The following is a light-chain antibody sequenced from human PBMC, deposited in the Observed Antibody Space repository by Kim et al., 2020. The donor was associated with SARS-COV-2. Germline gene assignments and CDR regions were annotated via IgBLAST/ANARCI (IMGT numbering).Light chain of an antibody. V-gene: IGLV1-51*01. Sequence: GQGVSISCSGSSSNIGNYYVSWFQQLPGTAPKLLIHDNDKRPSGIPDRFSGSKSGTSATLGITGLQTGDEAVYHCAAWDSSLGAVVFGGGTQLTVL. J-gene: IGLJ2*01. CDR3: AAWDSSLGAVV. CDR1: SSNIGNYY. CDR2: DND.